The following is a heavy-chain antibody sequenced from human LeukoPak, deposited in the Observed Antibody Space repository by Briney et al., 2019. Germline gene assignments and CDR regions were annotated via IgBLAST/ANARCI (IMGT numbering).Heavy chain of an antibody. CDR1: GYTFTSYG. J-gene: IGHJ5*02. CDR2: ISAYSGNT. D-gene: IGHD2-15*01. CDR3: ARDLFVVVVAATVGWFDP. Sequence: GASVKVSCKASGYTFTSYGISWVRQAPGQGLEWMGWISAYSGNTNYAQKLQGRVAMTTDTSTSTAYMELRSLRSDDTAVYYCARDLFVVVVAATVGWFDPWGQGTLVTVSS. V-gene: IGHV1-18*01.